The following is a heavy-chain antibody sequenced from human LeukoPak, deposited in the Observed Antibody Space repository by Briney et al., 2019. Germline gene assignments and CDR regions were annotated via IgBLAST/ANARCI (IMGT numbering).Heavy chain of an antibody. CDR3: ARDRGGYGHFDY. CDR2: FDPEDGET. Sequence: ASVKVSCKVSGYTLTELSMHWVRQAPGKGLEWMGGFDPEDGETIYAQKFQGRVTMTRDTSISTAYMELSRLRSDDTAVYYCARDRGGYGHFDYWGQGTLVTVSS. J-gene: IGHJ4*02. CDR1: GYTLTELS. D-gene: IGHD5-12*01. V-gene: IGHV1-24*01.